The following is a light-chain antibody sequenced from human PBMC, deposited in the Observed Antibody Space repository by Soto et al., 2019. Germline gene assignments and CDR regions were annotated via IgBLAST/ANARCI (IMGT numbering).Light chain of an antibody. CDR2: EAS. Sequence: EIVLTQSPATLSLSPGERATLSCRASQSVSSYLAWYQQKPGQAPGLLIYEASTRATGIPARFSGSGSGTDFTLTISSLEPEDFAVYYCQQHAHWPLTFGGGTKVDIK. CDR3: QQHAHWPLT. V-gene: IGKV3-11*01. CDR1: QSVSSY. J-gene: IGKJ4*01.